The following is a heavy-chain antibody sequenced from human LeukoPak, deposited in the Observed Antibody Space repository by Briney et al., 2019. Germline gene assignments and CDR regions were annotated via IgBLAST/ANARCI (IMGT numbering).Heavy chain of an antibody. CDR1: GGTFSSYA. V-gene: IGHV1-69*04. D-gene: IGHD3-22*01. CDR2: IIPILGIA. J-gene: IGHJ4*02. CDR3: ARSHYYYDSSGYSYFDY. Sequence: ASVKVSCKASGGTFSSYAISWVRQAPGQGLEWMGRIIPILGIANYAQKFQGRVTITADKPTSTAYMELSSLRSEDTAVYYCARSHYYYDSSGYSYFDYWGQGTLVTVSS.